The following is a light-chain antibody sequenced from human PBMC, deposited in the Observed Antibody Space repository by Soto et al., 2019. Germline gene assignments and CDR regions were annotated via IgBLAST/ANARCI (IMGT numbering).Light chain of an antibody. V-gene: IGLV1-40*01. CDR2: GNT. J-gene: IGLJ3*02. CDR1: YTNIGEGYE. Sequence: QPVLTQPPSVSGAPGHRVTISCTGTYTNIGEGYEVHWYQQLPGAAPKLLISGNTNRPSGVPERFSASKSGTSASLAISGLQPEDEADYYCQTYDSRLDGSVFGGGTQLTVL. CDR3: QTYDSRLDGSV.